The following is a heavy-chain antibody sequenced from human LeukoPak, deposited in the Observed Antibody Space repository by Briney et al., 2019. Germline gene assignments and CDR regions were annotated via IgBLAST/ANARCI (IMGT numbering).Heavy chain of an antibody. CDR3: ARLMANYGDYVDY. J-gene: IGHJ4*02. D-gene: IGHD4-17*01. CDR2: ISSSSSYI. CDR1: GFTFSSYS. Sequence: GGSLRLSCAASGFTFSSYSMNWVRQAPGKGLEWVSSISSSSSYIYYADSVKGRFTISRDNAKNSLYLQMNSLRAEDTAVYYCARLMANYGDYVDYWGQGTLVNVSS. V-gene: IGHV3-21*01.